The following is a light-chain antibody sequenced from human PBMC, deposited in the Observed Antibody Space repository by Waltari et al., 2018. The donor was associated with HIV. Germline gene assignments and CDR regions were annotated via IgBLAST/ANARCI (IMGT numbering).Light chain of an antibody. CDR3: SSYAGTNRL. Sequence: QSALTQPPSASGSPGQSVTISCTGISSDVGGYKYVSWSQHHPGKARKLMIYEDNRRPSGVPYRFSGSKSGNTASRTVSGLQADDEADYYCSSYAGTNRLFGGGTKLTVL. CDR2: EDN. CDR1: SSDVGGYKY. V-gene: IGLV2-8*01. J-gene: IGLJ2*01.